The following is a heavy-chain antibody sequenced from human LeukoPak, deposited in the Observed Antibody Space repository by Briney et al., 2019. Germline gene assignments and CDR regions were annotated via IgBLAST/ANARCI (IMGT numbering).Heavy chain of an antibody. D-gene: IGHD5-12*01. CDR3: ARHGYSAYGHFFEY. V-gene: IGHV4-4*09. CDR1: GGSISGYY. Sequence: SETLSLTCTVSGGSISGYYWSWIRQPPGKGQEWIGYIYNSGFIYTSGSTNYNPSLKSRVTISVDASKNQFSLRLSSVTAADTAVYYCARHGYSAYGHFFEYWGQGNLVTVSS. J-gene: IGHJ4*02. CDR2: IYNSGFIYTSGST.